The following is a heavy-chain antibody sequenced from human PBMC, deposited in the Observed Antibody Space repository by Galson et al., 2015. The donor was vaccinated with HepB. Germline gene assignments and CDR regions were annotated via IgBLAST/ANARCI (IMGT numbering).Heavy chain of an antibody. D-gene: IGHD4-23*01. J-gene: IGHJ6*03. CDR1: GYTFTNYG. CDR2: ISGYNGDT. Sequence: SGYTFTNYGITWVRQAPGQGLEWTGQGLEWMGWISGYNGDTKYAQKFQGRVTMTTDTSTSTAYLELRSLRSDDTAVYYCARGVGNPVDPDYFYMDVWGQGTTVSVSS. V-gene: IGHV1-18*01. CDR3: ARGVGNPVDPDYFYMDV.